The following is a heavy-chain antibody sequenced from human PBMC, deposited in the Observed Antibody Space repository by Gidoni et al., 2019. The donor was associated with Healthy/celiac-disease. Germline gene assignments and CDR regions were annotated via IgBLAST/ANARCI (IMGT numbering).Heavy chain of an antibody. Sequence: QVQLVESGGGVVKPGRSLRLSCAASGFTFSSYVMHWVRQAPGKGPGWGAVISYDGSNKYDADSVKGRFTISRDNSKNSLYLQMNSLGAEHTAVYYCAREGSMVRATRGYYYYYMDVWGKGTTVTVSS. J-gene: IGHJ6*03. CDR2: ISYDGSNK. CDR1: GFTFSSYV. D-gene: IGHD3-10*01. CDR3: AREGSMVRATRGYYYYYMDV. V-gene: IGHV3-30-3*01.